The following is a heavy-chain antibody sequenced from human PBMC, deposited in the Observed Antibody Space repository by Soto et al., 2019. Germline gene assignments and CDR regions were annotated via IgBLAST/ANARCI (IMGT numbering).Heavy chain of an antibody. CDR1: GFTFSSYA. CDR2: ISGSGSST. CDR3: AKDLVGYSGYDDAFDI. V-gene: IGHV3-23*01. Sequence: GGSLRLSCAASGFTFSSYAMSWVRQAPGKGLEWVSAISGSGSSTYYADPGKGRFTISRLNSKSMMYLQMNSLRADDTAVYFCAKDLVGYSGYDDAFDIWGQGTMVTV. D-gene: IGHD5-12*01. J-gene: IGHJ3*02.